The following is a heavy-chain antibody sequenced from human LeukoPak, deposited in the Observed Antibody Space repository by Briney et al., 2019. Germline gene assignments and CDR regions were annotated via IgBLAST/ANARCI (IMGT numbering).Heavy chain of an antibody. V-gene: IGHV4-59*01. D-gene: IGHD3-10*01. CDR3: ARRPYYGSGSYSVAFDI. Sequence: SETLSLTCTVSGDSISSYYWNWIRQPPGKGLEWIGYIYYSGSTNYNPSLKSRVTISVDTSKNQFSLKLSSVTAADTAVYYCARRPYYGSGSYSVAFDIWGQGTMVTVSS. CDR2: IYYSGST. CDR1: GDSISSYY. J-gene: IGHJ3*02.